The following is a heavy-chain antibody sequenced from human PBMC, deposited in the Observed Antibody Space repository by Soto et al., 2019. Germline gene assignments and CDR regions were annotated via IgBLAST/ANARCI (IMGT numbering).Heavy chain of an antibody. CDR2: ISSSSSTI. CDR1: GFTFSSYS. D-gene: IGHD3-16*01. CDR3: VRKFGS. Sequence: ESGGGLVQPGGSLRLSCAASGFTFSSYSMNWVRQAPGKGLEWVSYISSSSSTIYYADSVKGRFTISRDNAKNSLHLQMNSLTAEDTAVYYCVRKFGSWGQGTLVTVSS. J-gene: IGHJ5*02. V-gene: IGHV3-48*01.